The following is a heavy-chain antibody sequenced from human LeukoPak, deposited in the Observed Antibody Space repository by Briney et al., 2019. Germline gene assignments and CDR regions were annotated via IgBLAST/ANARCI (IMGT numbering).Heavy chain of an antibody. V-gene: IGHV2-5*02. D-gene: IGHD6-13*01. CDR2: IYWDADK. Sequence: SGPTLVNPTQTLTLTCTFSGFSFSTSRVGVGWIRQPPGKALEWLALIYWDADKRYSPSLKSRLTITKDTSKNQVVLTMTNMDPVDTATYYCAHLYSSSWSVPLPAPRFDPWGQGTLVTVSS. CDR3: AHLYSSSWSVPLPAPRFDP. CDR1: GFSFSTSRVG. J-gene: IGHJ5*02.